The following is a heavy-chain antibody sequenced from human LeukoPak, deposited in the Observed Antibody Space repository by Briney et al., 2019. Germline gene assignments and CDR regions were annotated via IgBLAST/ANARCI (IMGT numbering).Heavy chain of an antibody. J-gene: IGHJ4*02. Sequence: ASVKVSCKASGYTFTGYYMHWVRQAPGQGLEWMGWINPNSGGTNYAQKFQGRVTMTRDTSISTAYMELSRLRSDDTAVYYCAVITIFGVVSAFDYWGQGTLVTVSS. CDR2: INPNSGGT. CDR3: AVITIFGVVSAFDY. V-gene: IGHV1-2*02. CDR1: GYTFTGYY. D-gene: IGHD3-3*01.